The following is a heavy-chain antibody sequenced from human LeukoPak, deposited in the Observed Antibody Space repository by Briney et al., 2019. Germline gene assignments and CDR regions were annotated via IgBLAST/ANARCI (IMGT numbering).Heavy chain of an antibody. CDR3: ARAKRGTAWYYYYYMDV. Sequence: ASVKVSCKASGYTFTSYDINWVRQATGQGLEWMGWMNPNSGNTGYAQKFQGRVTITRNTPISTAYMELSSLRSEDTAVYYCARAKRGTAWYYYYYMDVWGKGTTVTVSS. CDR2: MNPNSGNT. D-gene: IGHD7-27*01. CDR1: GYTFTSYD. V-gene: IGHV1-8*01. J-gene: IGHJ6*03.